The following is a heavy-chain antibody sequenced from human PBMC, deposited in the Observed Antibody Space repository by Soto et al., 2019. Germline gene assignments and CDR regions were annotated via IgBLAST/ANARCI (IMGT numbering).Heavy chain of an antibody. CDR2: INPANGNT. D-gene: IGHD1-7*01. V-gene: IGHV1-3*01. J-gene: IGHJ5*02. Sequence: QVQLVQSGAAVKKAGASVKISCQASGYPFTSHAIYWVRPAPGQRPEWMGWINPANGNTKYSPKFQGRVTITRDTSASTAYMELRTLTSEDTGLYSCAREGKPLFRELVGWFDPWGQGTLLTVSS. CDR1: GYPFTSHA. CDR3: AREGKPLFRELVGWFDP.